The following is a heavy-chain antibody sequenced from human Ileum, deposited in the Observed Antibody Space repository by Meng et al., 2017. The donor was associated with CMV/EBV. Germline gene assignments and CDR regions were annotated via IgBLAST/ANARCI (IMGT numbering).Heavy chain of an antibody. D-gene: IGHD2-21*01. CDR2: IITYDRT. CDR3: ARLSGGHLNAYSLDH. V-gene: IGHV3-23*01. Sequence: GESLKISCAASGFSFSDYGMSWVRQAPGKGLEWVSSIITYDRTYYPASVKGRFTISRDTSKNTLYLQMNSLRAEETAVYFCARLSGGHLNAYSLDHWGQGTLVTVSS. J-gene: IGHJ4*02. CDR1: GFSFSDYG.